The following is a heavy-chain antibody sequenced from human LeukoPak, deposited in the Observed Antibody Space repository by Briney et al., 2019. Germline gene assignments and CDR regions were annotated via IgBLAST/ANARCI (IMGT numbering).Heavy chain of an antibody. Sequence: GGSLRLSCAASGFTFSNYAMSWVRQAPGKGLEWVSVISGSGGSTYYADSVKGRFTISRDNSKNTLYLQMNSLRAEDTAVYYCANLPEGYCSSTSCPYYFDYWGQGTLVTVSS. D-gene: IGHD2-2*01. CDR2: ISGSGGST. CDR3: ANLPEGYCSSTSCPYYFDY. CDR1: GFTFSNYA. V-gene: IGHV3-23*01. J-gene: IGHJ4*02.